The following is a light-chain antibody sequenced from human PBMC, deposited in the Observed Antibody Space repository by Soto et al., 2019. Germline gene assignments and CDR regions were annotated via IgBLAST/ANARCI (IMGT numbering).Light chain of an antibody. CDR1: QSISSW. V-gene: IGKV1-5*03. CDR2: QAS. Sequence: DIQMTQSPSTLSASEGDRVTITCRASQSISSWLAWYQQKPGKAPKLLIYQASSLESGVPARFSGSGSGTEFTLTISSLQPEDFATYYCQQYNSYSPYTFGQGTKLEIK. J-gene: IGKJ2*01. CDR3: QQYNSYSPYT.